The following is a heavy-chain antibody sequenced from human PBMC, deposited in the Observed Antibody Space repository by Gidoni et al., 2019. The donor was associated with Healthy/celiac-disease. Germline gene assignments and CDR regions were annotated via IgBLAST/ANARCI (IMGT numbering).Heavy chain of an antibody. CDR1: GFTFDDYA. D-gene: IGHD6-13*01. V-gene: IGHV3-9*01. Sequence: EVQLVESGGGVVQPGRYLRLTCAATGFTFDDYAMHWVRQAPGKGLVWVSGISLNSGSIGYADSVKCRFTISRDNAKNSLYLQMNSLRAEDPALYYCAKSGQQLLRGFGAFDIWGQGTMVTVSS. CDR2: ISLNSGSI. CDR3: AKSGQQLLRGFGAFDI. J-gene: IGHJ3*02.